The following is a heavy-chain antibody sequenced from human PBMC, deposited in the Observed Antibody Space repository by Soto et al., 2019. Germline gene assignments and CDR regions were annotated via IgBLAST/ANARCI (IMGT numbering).Heavy chain of an antibody. V-gene: IGHV4-39*01. CDR2: IYYSGST. CDR3: ARPYDFWSGSVTYYYGMDV. CDR1: GGSISSSSYY. J-gene: IGHJ6*02. Sequence: SETLSLTCTVSGGSISSSSYYWGWIRQPPVKGLEWIGSIYYSGSTYYNPSLKSRVTISVDTSKNQFSLKLSSVTAADTAVYYCARPYDFWSGSVTYYYGMDVWGQGTTVTVSS. D-gene: IGHD3-3*01.